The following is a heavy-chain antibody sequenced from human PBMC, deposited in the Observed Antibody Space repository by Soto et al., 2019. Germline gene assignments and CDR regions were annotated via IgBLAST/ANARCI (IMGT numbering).Heavy chain of an antibody. CDR2: ISAYNGNT. D-gene: IGHD6-6*01. J-gene: IGHJ5*02. CDR1: GYTFTSYG. V-gene: IGHV1-18*01. CDR3: AREGSIAARAGFDP. Sequence: ASVKVSCKASGYTFTSYGISWVRQAPGQGLESMGWISAYNGNTNYAQKLQGRVTMTTDTSTSTAYMELRSLRSDDTAVYYCAREGSIAARAGFDPWGQGTLVTVSS.